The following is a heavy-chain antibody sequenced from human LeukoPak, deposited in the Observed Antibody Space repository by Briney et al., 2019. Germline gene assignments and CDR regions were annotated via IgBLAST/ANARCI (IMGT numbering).Heavy chain of an antibody. CDR3: ARVYPPPSFWGGLDSFAYYFDY. Sequence: PGGSLRLSCAASGFTFSSYWMSWVRQAPGKGLEWVANIKQDGSEKYYVDSVKGRFTISRDNAKNSLYLQMNSLRAEDTAVYYCARVYPPPSFWGGLDSFAYYFDYWGQGTLVTVSS. CDR2: IKQDGSEK. V-gene: IGHV3-7*01. D-gene: IGHD3-3*01. CDR1: GFTFSSYW. J-gene: IGHJ4*02.